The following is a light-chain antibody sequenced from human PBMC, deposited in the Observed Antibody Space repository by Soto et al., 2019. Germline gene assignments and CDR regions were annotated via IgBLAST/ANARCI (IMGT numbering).Light chain of an antibody. J-gene: IGKJ2*01. Sequence: EIVMAQSPATLSVSPGERATLSCRASKSVSINLAWYQQKPGQAPRLLIYGASTRATGIPARFSGSGSGTEFTLTISILQSEDFAVSYNQQYNNWSYTFGQGNKLELK. CDR2: GAS. V-gene: IGKV3-15*01. CDR3: QQYNNWSYT. CDR1: KSVSIN.